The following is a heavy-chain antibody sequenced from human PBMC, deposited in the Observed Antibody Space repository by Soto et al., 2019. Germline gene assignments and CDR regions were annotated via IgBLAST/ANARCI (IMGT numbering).Heavy chain of an antibody. CDR2: IIPIFGRA. Sequence: QVRLVQSGAEVKKPGSSVKVSCTGSGGTFSSSAISWVRQAPGQGLEWMGAIIPIFGRANYSRKFQGRVTITADASTSTAYMELSSLRSEDTAVYYCATEKGDYLNYFDYWGQGTLVTVSP. J-gene: IGHJ4*02. V-gene: IGHV1-69*01. CDR3: ATEKGDYLNYFDY. CDR1: GGTFSSSA. D-gene: IGHD4-17*01.